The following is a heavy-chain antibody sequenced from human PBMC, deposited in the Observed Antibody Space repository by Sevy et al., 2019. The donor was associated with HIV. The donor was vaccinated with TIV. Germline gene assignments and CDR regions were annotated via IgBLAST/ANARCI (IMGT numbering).Heavy chain of an antibody. J-gene: IGHJ6*03. Sequence: SETLSLTCTVSGGSISSGSYYWSWIRQPAGKGLEWIGRIYTSGSTNFNPSLKSRVTISVDTFKNQFSLKLSSVTAADKAVYYCARDSPSYYYDSSGYYSPYYYYYMDVWGKGTTVTVSS. V-gene: IGHV4-61*02. D-gene: IGHD3-22*01. CDR3: ARDSPSYYYDSSGYYSPYYYYYMDV. CDR2: IYTSGST. CDR1: GGSISSGSYY.